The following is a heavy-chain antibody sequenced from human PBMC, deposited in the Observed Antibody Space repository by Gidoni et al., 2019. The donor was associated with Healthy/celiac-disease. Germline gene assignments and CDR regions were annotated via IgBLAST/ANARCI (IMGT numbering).Heavy chain of an antibody. J-gene: IGHJ4*02. D-gene: IGHD3-10*01. CDR2: INWNGGST. V-gene: IGHV3-20*04. Sequence: EVQLVESGGGVVRPGGSLRLSCAASGFTSDAYGMSWVRQAPGQGLEWVSGINWNGGSTGYADSVKGRFTISRDNAKNSLYLQMNSLRAEDTALYYCVRDALSMVRGASADYWGQGTLVTVSS. CDR3: VRDALSMVRGASADY. CDR1: GFTSDAYG.